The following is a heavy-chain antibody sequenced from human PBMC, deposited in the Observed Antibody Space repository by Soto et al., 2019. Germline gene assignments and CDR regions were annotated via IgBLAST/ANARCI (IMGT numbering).Heavy chain of an antibody. CDR1: GFTFSSYG. J-gene: IGHJ6*02. Sequence: GGSLRLSCAASGFTFSSYGMHWVRQAPGKGLEWVAVISYDGSNKYYADSVKGRFTISRDNSKNTLYLQMNSLRAEDTAVYYCAKVSGGGTVVINYYYYGMDVWGQGTTVTVSS. CDR2: ISYDGSNK. D-gene: IGHD2-21*01. V-gene: IGHV3-30*18. CDR3: AKVSGGGTVVINYYYYGMDV.